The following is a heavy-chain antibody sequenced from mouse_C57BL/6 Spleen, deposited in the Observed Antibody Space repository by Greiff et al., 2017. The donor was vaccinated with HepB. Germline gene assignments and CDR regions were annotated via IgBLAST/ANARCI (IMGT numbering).Heavy chain of an antibody. Sequence: VQLQQSGAELVRPGASVKLSCTASGFNIKDYYMHWVKQRPEQGLEWIGRIDPEDGDTEYAPKFQGKATMTADTSSNTAYLQLSSLTSEDTAVYYCTQSSYYYGSSLYFDYWGQGTTLTVSS. CDR3: TQSSYYYGSSLYFDY. CDR2: IDPEDGDT. J-gene: IGHJ2*01. CDR1: GFNIKDYY. V-gene: IGHV14-1*01. D-gene: IGHD1-1*01.